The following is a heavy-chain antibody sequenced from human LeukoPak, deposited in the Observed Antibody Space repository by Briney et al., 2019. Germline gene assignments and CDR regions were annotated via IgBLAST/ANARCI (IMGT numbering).Heavy chain of an antibody. J-gene: IGHJ4*02. CDR1: GFTFSSYG. V-gene: IGHV3-30*02. Sequence: GGSLRLSCAASGFTFSSYGMHWVRQAPGKGLEWVAFIRYDGSNKYYADSVKGRFTISRDNSKNTLYLQMNSLRAEDTAVYYCAKDFQYHPGFDYWGQGTLVTVSS. CDR3: AKDFQYHPGFDY. CDR2: IRYDGSNK. D-gene: IGHD2-2*01.